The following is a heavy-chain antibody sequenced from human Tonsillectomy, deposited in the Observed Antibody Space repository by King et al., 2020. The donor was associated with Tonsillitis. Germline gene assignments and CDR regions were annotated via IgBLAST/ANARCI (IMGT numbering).Heavy chain of an antibody. D-gene: IGHD5-24*01. J-gene: IGHJ2*01. CDR1: GFTFSSYD. Sequence: VQLVESGGGLVQPGGSLRLSCAASGFTFSSYDMHGVRQATGKGLEWVSAIGTAGDTYYPGSVKGRFTISRENAKNSLYLQMNSLRAGDTAVYYCARKGGVEMATTPFAPAAVDWYFDLWGRGTLVTVSS. CDR3: ARKGGVEMATTPFAPAAVDWYFDL. CDR2: IGTAGDT. V-gene: IGHV3-13*01.